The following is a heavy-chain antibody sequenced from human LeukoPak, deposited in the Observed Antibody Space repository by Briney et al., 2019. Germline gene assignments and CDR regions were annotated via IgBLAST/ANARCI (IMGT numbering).Heavy chain of an antibody. J-gene: IGHJ4*02. CDR1: GFTFSSYG. V-gene: IGHV3-33*01. Sequence: GGSLRLSCAASGFTFSSYGMHWVRQPPGKGLEWVAVIWYDGSNKYYADSVKGRFTISRDNSKNTLDLQMNSLRAEDTALYYXXXXXDYYDSSGCFDYWGQGTLVTVSS. CDR2: IWYDGSNK. D-gene: IGHD3-22*01. CDR3: XXXXDYYDSSGCFDY.